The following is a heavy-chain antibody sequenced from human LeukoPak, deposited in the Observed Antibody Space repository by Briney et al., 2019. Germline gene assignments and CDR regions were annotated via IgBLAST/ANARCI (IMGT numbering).Heavy chain of an antibody. D-gene: IGHD4-17*01. CDR3: ARSYGLTSYCDY. CDR1: GFTFSSYG. CDR2: IWYDGSNK. V-gene: IGHV3-30*19. J-gene: IGHJ4*02. Sequence: GRSLRLSCAASGFTFSSYGMHWVRQAPGKGLEWVAVIWYDGSNKYYADSVKGRFTISRDNSKNTLYLQMNSLRAEDTALYYCARSYGLTSYCDYWGQGTLVTVSS.